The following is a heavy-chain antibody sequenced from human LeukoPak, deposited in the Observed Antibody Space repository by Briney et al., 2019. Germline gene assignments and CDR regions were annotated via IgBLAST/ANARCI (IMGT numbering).Heavy chain of an antibody. CDR3: ARETNHYDFWSGHRGDFDY. J-gene: IGHJ4*02. Sequence: ASVKVSCKASGYTFTSYGISWVRQAPGQGLEWMGWISAYNGNTNYAQKLQGRVTMTADTSTSTAYMELRSLRSDDTAVYYCARETNHYDFWSGHRGDFDYWGQGTLVTVSS. CDR1: GYTFTSYG. D-gene: IGHD3-3*01. V-gene: IGHV1-18*01. CDR2: ISAYNGNT.